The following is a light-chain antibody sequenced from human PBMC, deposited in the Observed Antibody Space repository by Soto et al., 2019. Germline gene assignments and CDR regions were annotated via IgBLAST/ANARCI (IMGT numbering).Light chain of an antibody. V-gene: IGKV3-15*01. Sequence: RGITQDSTTPSVSPRERATPSFRASLSVSRNLAWYQQKPGQAPRLLIFDASTRATGIPARFSGSGSGTEFTLTITSLQSEDFAVYYCQQYNAWPRTFGQGTKVDIK. J-gene: IGKJ1*01. CDR1: LSVSRN. CDR3: QQYNAWPRT. CDR2: DAS.